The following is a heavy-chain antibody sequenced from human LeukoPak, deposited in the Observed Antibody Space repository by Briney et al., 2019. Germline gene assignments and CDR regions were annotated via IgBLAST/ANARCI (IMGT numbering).Heavy chain of an antibody. V-gene: IGHV3-23*01. J-gene: IGHJ4*02. CDR2: LSNSGGSGGTT. Sequence: GGSLRLSCAASGFTFSTYAMSWVRQAPGKGLEWVSALSNSGGSGGTTYFADSVKGRFSSSRDNSKSTLYLQLSSLTAEDTAVYYCTTESPTYYYDSSGYGDYWGQGTLVTVSS. CDR3: TTESPTYYYDSSGYGDY. CDR1: GFTFSTYA. D-gene: IGHD3-22*01.